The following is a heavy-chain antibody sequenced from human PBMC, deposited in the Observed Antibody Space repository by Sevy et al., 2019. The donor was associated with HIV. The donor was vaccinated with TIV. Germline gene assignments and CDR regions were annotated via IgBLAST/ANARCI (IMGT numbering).Heavy chain of an antibody. V-gene: IGHV1-2*02. CDR2: INPNSGGT. CDR3: ASLSGYYYDSSRYYNTDAFDI. Sequence: ASVKVSCKASGYTFTDYFMHWVQQAPGQGLEWMGWINPNSGGTNYAQRFRGRVTMTRDTSISTAYMELSRLRSDDTAVYYCASLSGYYYDSSRYYNTDAFDIWGQGTMVTVSS. J-gene: IGHJ3*02. CDR1: GYTFTDYF. D-gene: IGHD3-22*01.